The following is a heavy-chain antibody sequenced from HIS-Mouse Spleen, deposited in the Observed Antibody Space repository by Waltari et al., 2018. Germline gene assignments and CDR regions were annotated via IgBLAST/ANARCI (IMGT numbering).Heavy chain of an antibody. CDR3: AKDRGSPLYFDY. J-gene: IGHJ4*02. CDR2: ISYDGSNK. Sequence: QVQLVESGGGVVQPGRSLRLSCAASGFTFTSYGMDGVRQAPGKGLEWVAVISYDGSNKYYADSVKGRFTISRDNSKNTLYLQMNSLRAEDTAVYYCAKDRGSPLYFDYWGQGTLVTVSS. D-gene: IGHD1-26*01. V-gene: IGHV3-30*18. CDR1: GFTFTSYG.